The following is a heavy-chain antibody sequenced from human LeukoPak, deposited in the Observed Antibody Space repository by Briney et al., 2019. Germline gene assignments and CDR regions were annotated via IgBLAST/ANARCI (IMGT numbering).Heavy chain of an antibody. J-gene: IGHJ4*02. CDR1: GFTFSSYS. D-gene: IGHD4-23*01. CDR2: ISSSSSYI. CDR3: ARAQGKDYGGNSRPFDY. Sequence: GGSLRLSCAASGFTFSSYSMNWVRQAPGKGLGWVSSISSSSSYIYYADSVKGRFTISRDNAKNSLYLQMNSLRAEDTAVYYCARAQGKDYGGNSRPFDYWGQGTLVTVSS. V-gene: IGHV3-21*01.